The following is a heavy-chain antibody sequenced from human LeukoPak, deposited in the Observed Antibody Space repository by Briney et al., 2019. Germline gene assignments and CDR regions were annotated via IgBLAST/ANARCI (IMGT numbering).Heavy chain of an antibody. CDR2: ISGSGGST. CDR1: GFTFSSYA. Sequence: PGGSLRLSCAASGFTFSSYAMSWVRQAPGKGLEWVSAISGSGGSTYYADSVKGRFTISRDNSKNTLYLQMNSLRAEDTAVYYCAKRKKYSGSYSEGYWGQGTLVTVSS. CDR3: AKRKKYSGSYSEGY. D-gene: IGHD1-26*01. J-gene: IGHJ4*02. V-gene: IGHV3-23*01.